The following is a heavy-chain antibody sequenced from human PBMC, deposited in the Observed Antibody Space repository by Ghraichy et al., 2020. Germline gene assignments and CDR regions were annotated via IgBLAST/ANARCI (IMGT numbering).Heavy chain of an antibody. D-gene: IGHD4-17*01. CDR3: ARVGGDDYGDIDY. V-gene: IGHV4-61*02. J-gene: IGHJ4*02. CDR2: IYTSGRT. CDR1: GGSISSGSYY. Sequence: SETLSLTCTVSGGSISSGSYYWSWIRQPAGKGLEWIGRIYTSGRTNYHPSLKSRVTISVDTSKNQFSLKLSSVTAADTAVYYCARVGGDDYGDIDYWGQGNLVTASS.